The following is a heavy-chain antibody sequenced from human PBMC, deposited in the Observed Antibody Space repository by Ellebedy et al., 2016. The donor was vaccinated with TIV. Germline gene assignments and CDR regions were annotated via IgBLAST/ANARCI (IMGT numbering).Heavy chain of an antibody. CDR2: IGPEDGDT. Sequence: ASVKVSXXVSGYKLTEFSMHWVRQAPGKGLEWMGRIGPEDGDTIYAQRFQGRVTMTVDTPTNTAFMELSSLRSEDTAVYYCTIDRSITNFGSWFDPWGQGTLVIVSS. CDR3: TIDRSITNFGSWFDP. V-gene: IGHV1-24*01. CDR1: GYKLTEFS. D-gene: IGHD3-3*01. J-gene: IGHJ5*02.